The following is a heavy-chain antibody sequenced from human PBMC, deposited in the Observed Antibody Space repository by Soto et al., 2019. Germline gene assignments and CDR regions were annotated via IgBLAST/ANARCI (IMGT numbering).Heavy chain of an antibody. CDR3: AKRTSGTTWGESDY. V-gene: IGHV1-18*04. Sequence: QVQVMQSGAEVKKPGDSVKVSCKTSGYIFSDCGINWVRQAPGQGLEWMGWISGYSGNANLAQKFQGRVTMTTDKPTRTAYMELRRLRSDDTAVYYCAKRTSGTTWGESDYWGQGTLVTVSS. CDR2: ISGYSGNA. CDR1: GYIFSDCG. D-gene: IGHD4-17*01. J-gene: IGHJ4*02.